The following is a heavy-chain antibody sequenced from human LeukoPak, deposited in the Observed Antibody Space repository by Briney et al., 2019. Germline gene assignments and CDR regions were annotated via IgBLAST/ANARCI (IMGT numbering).Heavy chain of an antibody. V-gene: IGHV1-18*01. J-gene: IGHJ5*02. D-gene: IGHD6-13*01. CDR2: ISAYNGNT. Sequence: ASVKVPCKASGYTFTSYGISWVRQAPGQGLEWMGWISAYNGNTNYAQKLQGRVTMTTDTSTSTAYMGLRSLRSDDTAVYYCARYLAAAGWFDPWGQGTLVTVSS. CDR3: ARYLAAAGWFDP. CDR1: GYTFTSYG.